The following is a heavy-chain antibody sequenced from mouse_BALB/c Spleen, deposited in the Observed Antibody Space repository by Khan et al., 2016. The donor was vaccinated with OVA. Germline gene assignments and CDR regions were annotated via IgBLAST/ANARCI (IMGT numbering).Heavy chain of an antibody. J-gene: IGHJ3*01. CDR3: ARDYWLAY. Sequence: EVQLQESGGGLVKPGGSLKLSCAASGFTFSNYAMSWVRQSPEKRLEWVASISSGDSTYYPDSVKGRFTISRDNARNILYLQMSSLRSEDTAMHYCARDYWLAYWGQGTLVTVSA. CDR2: ISSGDST. CDR1: GFTFSNYA. V-gene: IGHV5-6-5*01.